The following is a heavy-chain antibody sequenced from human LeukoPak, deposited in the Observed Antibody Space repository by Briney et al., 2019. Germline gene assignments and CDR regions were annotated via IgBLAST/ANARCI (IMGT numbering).Heavy chain of an antibody. Sequence: SETLSLTCTVSGGSISSGSYYWSWIRQPAGMGLEWIGRIYTSGSTNYNPSLKSRVTISVDTSKNQFSLKLSSMTAADTAVYYCARDLGRGYSYGINWFDPWGQGTLVTVSS. V-gene: IGHV4-61*02. CDR2: IYTSGST. J-gene: IGHJ5*02. CDR1: GGSISSGSYY. CDR3: ARDLGRGYSYGINWFDP. D-gene: IGHD5-18*01.